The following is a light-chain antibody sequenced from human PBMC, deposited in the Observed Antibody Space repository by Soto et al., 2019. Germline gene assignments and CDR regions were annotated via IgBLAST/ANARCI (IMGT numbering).Light chain of an antibody. J-gene: IGKJ1*01. CDR2: GAS. CDR1: QSVSSNY. Sequence: EIVLTQSTSTLSFTPGASAALSCSTRQSVSSNYLAWYQQKPGQAPRLLIYGASSRATGIPDRFSGSGSGTDFTLTISRLEPEDFAVYYCQQYNNWPSWTFGQGTKVDIK. V-gene: IGKV3-20*01. CDR3: QQYNNWPSWT.